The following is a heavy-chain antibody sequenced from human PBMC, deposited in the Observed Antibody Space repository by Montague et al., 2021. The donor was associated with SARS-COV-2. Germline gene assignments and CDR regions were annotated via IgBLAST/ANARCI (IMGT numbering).Heavy chain of an antibody. D-gene: IGHD3-10*01. CDR1: GGSIGGTNYY. CDR3: ARHPPHSPSGNYLVPGGFDI. CDR2: IFQRGGI. J-gene: IGHJ3*02. V-gene: IGHV4-39*01. Sequence: SETLSLSRTVSGGSIGGTNYYWDWIRQSPGKGLEWIGNIFQRGGISYNPSLKSRVTISVDTSSNHFSLRPSSVTAADTAVYFCARHPPHSPSGNYLVPGGFDIWGPGTMVTVSS.